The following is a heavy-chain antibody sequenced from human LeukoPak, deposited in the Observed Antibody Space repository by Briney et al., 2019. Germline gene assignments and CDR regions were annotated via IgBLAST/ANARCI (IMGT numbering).Heavy chain of an antibody. CDR1: GFTFSSYS. CDR2: ISSSSSTI. J-gene: IGHJ6*03. V-gene: IGHV3-48*04. CDR3: ARVPRGGVDYYYYMDV. Sequence: PGGSLRLSCAASGFTFSSYSMNWVRQAPGKGLEWVSYISSSSSTIYYADSVKGRFTISRDNAKNSLYLQMNSLRAEDTAVYYCARVPRGGVDYYYYMDVWGKGTTVTISS. D-gene: IGHD3-16*01.